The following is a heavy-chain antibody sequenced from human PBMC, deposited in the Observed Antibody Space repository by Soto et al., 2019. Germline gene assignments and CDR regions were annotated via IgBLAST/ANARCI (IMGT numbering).Heavy chain of an antibody. D-gene: IGHD2-2*01. CDR1: GGSITSGGYY. CDR2: IYYSGNT. Sequence: PSETLSLTCTVSGGSITSGGYYWSWIRQHPGKGLEWIGYIYYSGNTNYNPSLKSRVTISVDTSKNQFSLKLGSVTAADTAVYYCAPRSPIVVVPAANFDYWGQGTLVTVSS. CDR3: APRSPIVVVPAANFDY. V-gene: IGHV4-61*08. J-gene: IGHJ4*02.